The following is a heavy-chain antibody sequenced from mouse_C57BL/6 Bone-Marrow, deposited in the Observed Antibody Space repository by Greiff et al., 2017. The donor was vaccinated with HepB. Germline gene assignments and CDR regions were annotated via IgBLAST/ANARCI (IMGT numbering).Heavy chain of an antibody. D-gene: IGHD2-4*01. CDR1: GFNIKDDY. Sequence: EVQLQQSGAELVRPGASVKLSCTASGFNIKDDYMHWVKQRPEQGLEWIGWIDPENGDTEYASKFQGKATITADTSSNTAYLQLSSLTSEDTAVYYCTTYDYGGSFDDWGQGTTLTVSS. CDR2: IDPENGDT. V-gene: IGHV14-4*01. CDR3: TTYDYGGSFDD. J-gene: IGHJ2*01.